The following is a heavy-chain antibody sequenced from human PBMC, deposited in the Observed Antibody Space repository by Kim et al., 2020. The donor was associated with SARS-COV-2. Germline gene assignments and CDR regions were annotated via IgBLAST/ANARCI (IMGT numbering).Heavy chain of an antibody. CDR2: IYSGGST. D-gene: IGHD6-13*01. J-gene: IGHJ6*02. CDR1: GFTVSSNY. V-gene: IGHV3-53*01. CDR3: ARGPGIAAPYGMDV. Sequence: GGSLRLSCAASGFTVSSNYMSWVRQAPGKGLEWVSVIYSGGSTYYADSVKGRFTISRDNSKNTLYLQMNSLRAEDTAVYYCARGPGIAAPYGMDVWGQGTTVTVSS.